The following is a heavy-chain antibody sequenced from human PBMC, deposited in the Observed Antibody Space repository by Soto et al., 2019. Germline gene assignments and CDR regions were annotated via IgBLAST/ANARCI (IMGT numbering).Heavy chain of an antibody. D-gene: IGHD2-15*01. J-gene: IGHJ4*02. Sequence: PGESLKISCMGSGYKVSTWHNFTSYWIAWVRQMPGKGLEWMGIIYPGDSDTRYNPSFQGQVTISADESISTAYLQWSRLKASDTAMYYCARHGKLYGGYVDSWGQGTLVTVSS. CDR2: IYPGDSDT. CDR1: GYKVSTWHNFTSYW. CDR3: ARHGKLYGGYVDS. V-gene: IGHV5-51*01.